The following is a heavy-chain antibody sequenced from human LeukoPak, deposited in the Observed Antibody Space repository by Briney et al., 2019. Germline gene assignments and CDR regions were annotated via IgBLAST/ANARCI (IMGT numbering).Heavy chain of an antibody. CDR3: AKASTEWLRVAWYFDL. J-gene: IGHJ2*01. CDR2: ISWNSGDI. V-gene: IGHV3-9*01. D-gene: IGHD5-12*01. Sequence: QPGRSLRLSCAASGFTFDDSAMHWVRQPPGKGLEWVSGISWNSGDIGYADSVKGRFTISRDKAKTSLYLQMNSLRAEDTALYYCAKASTEWLRVAWYFDLWGRGTLVTVSS. CDR1: GFTFDDSA.